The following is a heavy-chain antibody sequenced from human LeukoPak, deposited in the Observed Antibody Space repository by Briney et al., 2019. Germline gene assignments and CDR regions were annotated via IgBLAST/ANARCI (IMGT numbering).Heavy chain of an antibody. CDR3: ARHSAAGSGLTYYFDY. CDR2: IYYSGST. J-gene: IGHJ4*02. CDR1: GGSFSGYY. V-gene: IGHV4-34*01. Sequence: SSETLSLTCAVYGGSFSGYYWSWIRQPPGKGLEWIGSIYYSGSTYYNPSLKSRVTISVDTSKNQFSLKLSSVTAADTAVYYCARHSAAGSGLTYYFDYWGQGTLVTVSS. D-gene: IGHD6-13*01.